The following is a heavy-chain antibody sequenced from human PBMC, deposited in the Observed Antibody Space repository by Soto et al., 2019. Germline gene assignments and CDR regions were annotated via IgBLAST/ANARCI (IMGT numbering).Heavy chain of an antibody. CDR3: ARPQYSSCFDY. CDR1: GFTFSSYE. D-gene: IGHD6-6*01. Sequence: EVQLVESGGGLVQPGGSLRLSCAASGFTFSSYEMNWVRQAPGKGLEWVSYISSSGSTIYYADSVKSRFTISRDNAKNSLYLQMNSLRAEDTAVYYCARPQYSSCFDYWGQGTLVTVSS. J-gene: IGHJ4*02. CDR2: ISSSGSTI. V-gene: IGHV3-48*03.